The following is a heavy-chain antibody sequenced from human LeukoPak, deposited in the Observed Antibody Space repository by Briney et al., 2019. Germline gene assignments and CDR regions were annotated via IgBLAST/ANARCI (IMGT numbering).Heavy chain of an antibody. CDR3: ARFGLRLRTLLGFDY. V-gene: IGHV4-59*01. D-gene: IGHD4-17*01. Sequence: SETLSLTCNVSNGSLSSYYWTWIRQPPGKGLEWVGHIYYSGSTHYNPSLNSRLSISLDTSKNQFSLRLTSVTAADTAVYYCARFGLRLRTLLGFDYWGQGTLVTVSS. J-gene: IGHJ4*02. CDR2: IYYSGST. CDR1: NGSLSSYY.